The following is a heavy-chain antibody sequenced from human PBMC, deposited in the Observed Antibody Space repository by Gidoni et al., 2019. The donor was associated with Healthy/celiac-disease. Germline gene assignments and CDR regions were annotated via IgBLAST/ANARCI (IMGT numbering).Heavy chain of an antibody. Sequence: QLQLQESGPGLVKPSETLSLTCTVSGGSISSSSYYWGWIRQPPGKGLEWIGSIYYSGSTYYNPSLKSRVTISVDTSKNQFSLKLSSVTAADTAVYYCARDRVAVYYYDSSGYSDYFDYWGQGTLVTVSS. V-gene: IGHV4-39*07. CDR3: ARDRVAVYYYDSSGYSDYFDY. D-gene: IGHD3-22*01. CDR2: IYYSGST. J-gene: IGHJ4*02. CDR1: GGSISSSSYY.